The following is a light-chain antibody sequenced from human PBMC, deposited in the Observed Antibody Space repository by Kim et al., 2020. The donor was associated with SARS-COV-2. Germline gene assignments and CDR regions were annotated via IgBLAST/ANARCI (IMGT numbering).Light chain of an antibody. CDR2: AAT. Sequence: DIQMTQSPSSLSASVGDRVTITCRASQSIDNHLAWYQQRPGRAPTLLLYAATTLHAGVSSRFSGSGSGTDFTLTVTSVQPDDFATYYCQQSYNIPITFGQGTRLEIK. V-gene: IGKV1-39*01. CDR1: QSIDNH. J-gene: IGKJ5*01. CDR3: QQSYNIPIT.